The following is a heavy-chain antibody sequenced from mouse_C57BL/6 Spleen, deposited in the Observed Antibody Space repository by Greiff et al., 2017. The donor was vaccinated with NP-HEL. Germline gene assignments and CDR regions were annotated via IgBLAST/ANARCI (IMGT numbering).Heavy chain of an antibody. Sequence: QVQLQQSGAELVKPGASVKLSCKASGYTFTSYWMQWVKQRPGQGLEWIGEIDPSDSYTNYNQKFKGKATLTVDTSSSTAYMQLSSLTSAYSAVYYCAREDYGSSYWYFDVWGTGTTVTVSS. CDR2: IDPSDSYT. J-gene: IGHJ1*03. CDR1: GYTFTSYW. V-gene: IGHV1-50*01. D-gene: IGHD1-1*01. CDR3: AREDYGSSYWYFDV.